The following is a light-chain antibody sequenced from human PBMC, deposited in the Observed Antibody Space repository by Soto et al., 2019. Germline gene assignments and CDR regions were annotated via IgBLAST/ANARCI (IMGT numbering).Light chain of an antibody. J-gene: IGKJ1*01. Sequence: DIQMTQSPSTMAASVGDRVTITCRAGQSISTWLAWYQQKPGQAPKLRIAAASNLESGVPSRFSGSGSGTEFTLTISGLQPDDFATYYCQQYNTYSWTFGQGTKVDIK. CDR2: AAS. CDR1: QSISTW. CDR3: QQYNTYSWT. V-gene: IGKV1-5*01.